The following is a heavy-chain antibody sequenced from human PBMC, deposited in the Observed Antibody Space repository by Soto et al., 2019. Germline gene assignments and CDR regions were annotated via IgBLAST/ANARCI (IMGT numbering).Heavy chain of an antibody. J-gene: IGHJ6*02. CDR2: IYHSGGS. CDR3: ARASAGRGNGLDV. CDR1: GGSISIDDYF. V-gene: IGHV4-30-4*01. D-gene: IGHD3-16*01. Sequence: KPSETLSLTCTVSGGSISIDDYFWSWVRQPPGKGLDWIGYIYHSGGSYYNPSLQNRVTISLDTSKNHFSLKLMSVTAADTAVYYCARASAGRGNGLDVWGQGTTVTV.